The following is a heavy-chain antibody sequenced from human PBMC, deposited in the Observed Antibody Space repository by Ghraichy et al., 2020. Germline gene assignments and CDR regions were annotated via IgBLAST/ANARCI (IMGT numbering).Heavy chain of an antibody. Sequence: GGSLRLSCAASGFTFSSYWMSWVRQAPGKGLGWVANIKQDGSEKYYVDSVKGRFTISRDNAKNSLYLQMNSLRAEDTAVYYCARVLPDSHYYYGMDVWGQGTTVTVSS. J-gene: IGHJ6*02. V-gene: IGHV3-7*01. CDR1: GFTFSSYW. D-gene: IGHD1-14*01. CDR2: IKQDGSEK. CDR3: ARVLPDSHYYYGMDV.